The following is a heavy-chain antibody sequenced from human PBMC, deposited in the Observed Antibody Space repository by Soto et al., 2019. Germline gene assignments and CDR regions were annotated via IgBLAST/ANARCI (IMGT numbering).Heavy chain of an antibody. V-gene: IGHV1-46*01. Sequence: ASVKVSCKASGYTFTSYGIGWVRQAPTQGLEWMGLINACGGSTSYAQKFQGRVTMTRDTSTSTVYMELSSLRSEDTAVYYCARAERYYYDSGGYYLEVSDAFDIWGQGTMVTVS. CDR3: ARAERYYYDSGGYYLEVSDAFDI. CDR2: INACGGST. CDR1: GYTFTSYG. D-gene: IGHD3-22*01. J-gene: IGHJ3*02.